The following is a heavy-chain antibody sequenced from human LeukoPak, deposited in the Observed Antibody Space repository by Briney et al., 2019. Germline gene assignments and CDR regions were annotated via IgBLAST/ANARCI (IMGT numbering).Heavy chain of an antibody. J-gene: IGHJ4*02. CDR2: IRSNGDTA. D-gene: IGHD1-1*01. CDR3: AKGQELDDGVFDS. V-gene: IGHV3-23*01. Sequence: PGGSLILSCAASGFTFSRIAMTWVRQAPGKGLEWVSTIRSNGDTAYNADSVRGRFAISRDNSKNALFLQMNSLRVEDTAIYYCAKGQELDDGVFDSWGQGTLVTVSS. CDR1: GFTFSRIA.